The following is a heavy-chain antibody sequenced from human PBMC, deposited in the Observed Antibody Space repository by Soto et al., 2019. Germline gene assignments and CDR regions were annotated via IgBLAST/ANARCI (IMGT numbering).Heavy chain of an antibody. CDR1: GGTFSSYA. CDR3: ARVYCSGGSCYSPDEYYYYGMDV. Sequence: SVKVSCKASGGTFSSYAISWVRQAPGQGLEWMGGIIPIFGTANYAQKFQGRVTITADESTSTAYMELSSLRSEDTAVYYCARVYCSGGSCYSPDEYYYYGMDVWGQGTTVTAP. CDR2: IIPIFGTA. V-gene: IGHV1-69*13. D-gene: IGHD2-15*01. J-gene: IGHJ6*02.